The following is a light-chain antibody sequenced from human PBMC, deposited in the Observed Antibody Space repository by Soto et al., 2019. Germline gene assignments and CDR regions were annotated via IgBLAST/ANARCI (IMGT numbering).Light chain of an antibody. V-gene: IGKV3-20*01. CDR3: EQYDTSPT. CDR1: QSLSSSS. CDR2: DAS. J-gene: IGKJ1*01. Sequence: EIVLTQSSGTLSLPTGETATLSCMASQSLSSSSLAWYQQKPGQAPRLLIYDASSRATGIPDRFSGSGSGTDFTLTISRLEPEDFAVYHCEQYDTSPTFGQGTKVDI.